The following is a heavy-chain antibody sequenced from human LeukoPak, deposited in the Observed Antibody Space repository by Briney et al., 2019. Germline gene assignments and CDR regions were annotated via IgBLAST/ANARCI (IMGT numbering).Heavy chain of an antibody. J-gene: IGHJ4*02. CDR2: ILYDGSNG. V-gene: IGHV3-30-3*01. CDR1: GFTFSNYA. CDR3: ATIGDRRSGELYRIDY. Sequence: PGRSLRLSCAASGFTFSNYAMHWVRQAPGKGLEWVAVILYDGSNGYFADSVKGRFTISRDNTKNTLYLQMNSLRAEDAAVYYCATIGDRRSGELYRIDYWGQGTLVTVSS. D-gene: IGHD1-26*01.